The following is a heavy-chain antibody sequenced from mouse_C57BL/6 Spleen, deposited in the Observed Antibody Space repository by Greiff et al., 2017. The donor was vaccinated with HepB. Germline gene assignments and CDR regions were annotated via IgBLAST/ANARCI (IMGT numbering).Heavy chain of an antibody. V-gene: IGHV3-8*01. J-gene: IGHJ2*01. CDR3: AMAYYSNYGNFDY. CDR1: GYSITSDY. Sequence: EVKVVESGPGLAKPSQTLSLTCSVTGYSITSDYWNWIRKFPGNKLEYMGYISYSGSTYYNPSLKSRISITRDTSKNQYYLQLNSVTTEDTATYYCAMAYYSNYGNFDYWGQGTTLTVSS. CDR2: ISYSGST. D-gene: IGHD2-5*01.